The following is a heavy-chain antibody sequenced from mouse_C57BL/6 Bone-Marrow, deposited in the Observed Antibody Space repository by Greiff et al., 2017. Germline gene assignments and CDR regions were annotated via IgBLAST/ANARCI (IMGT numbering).Heavy chain of an antibody. V-gene: IGHV1-69*01. D-gene: IGHD1-1*01. CDR2: IDPSASYT. CDR1: GYTFTSYW. J-gene: IGHJ2*01. CDR3: ARSATVVADY. Sequence: VQLQQPGAELVMPGASVKLSCKASGYTFTSYWMHWVKQRPGQGLEWIGEIDPSASYTNYNQKFKGKSTLTVDKSSSTAYMQLSSLTSDDSAVYYCARSATVVADYWGQGTTLTVSS.